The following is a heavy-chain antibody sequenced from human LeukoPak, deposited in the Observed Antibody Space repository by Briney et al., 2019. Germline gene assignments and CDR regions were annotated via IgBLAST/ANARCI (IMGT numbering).Heavy chain of an antibody. CDR1: GFTFSSYG. CDR2: IGTLGDT. V-gene: IGHV3-13*01. D-gene: IGHD3-22*01. CDR3: TRGRNSNYYDSSGYYPY. Sequence: PGGSLRLSCAASGFTFSSYGMHWVRQATGEGLEWVSAIGTLGDTDYPDSVKGRFTISRENAKNSLYLQMNNVRAGDTAVYYCTRGRNSNYYDSSGYYPYWGQGTLVTVSS. J-gene: IGHJ4*02.